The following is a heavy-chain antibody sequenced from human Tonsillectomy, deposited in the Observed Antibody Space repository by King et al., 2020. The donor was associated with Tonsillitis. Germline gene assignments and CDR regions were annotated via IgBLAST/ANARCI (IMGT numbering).Heavy chain of an antibody. CDR3: ERYYYDILTGYYYYGMDV. Sequence: VQLVESGGGVVQPGRSLRLSCAASGFTFSSYGMHWVRQAPGKGLEWVAVITYDGSNKYYADSVKGRFTISRDNSKNTLYLQMNSLKAEDTAVYYCERYYYDILTGYYYYGMDVWGQGTTVTVSS. CDR2: ITYDGSNK. CDR1: GFTFSSYG. V-gene: IGHV3-33*05. J-gene: IGHJ6*02. D-gene: IGHD3-9*01.